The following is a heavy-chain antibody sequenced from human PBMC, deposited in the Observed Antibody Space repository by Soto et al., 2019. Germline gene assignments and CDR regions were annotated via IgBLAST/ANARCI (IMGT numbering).Heavy chain of an antibody. D-gene: IGHD6-19*01. CDR3: AREGSAPYYYYGMDV. CDR2: INGYNGNT. CDR1: GYTFTTYG. Sequence: QVQLEQSGAEVKKPGDSMKVSCKASGYTFTTYGISWVRQAPGQGLEWMGWINGYNGNTDYPQKLQGRVTMTTDTSTSTAYIELRSLISDDTAVYYCAREGSAPYYYYGMDVWGPGTTVTVSS. J-gene: IGHJ6*02. V-gene: IGHV1-18*01.